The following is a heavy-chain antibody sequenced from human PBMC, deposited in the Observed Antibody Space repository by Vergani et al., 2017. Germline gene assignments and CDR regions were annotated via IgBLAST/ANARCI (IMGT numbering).Heavy chain of an antibody. J-gene: IGHJ4*02. CDR1: GFTLSNYD. V-gene: IGHV3-30*02. CDR2: IQFDGSNQ. D-gene: IGHD3-16*01. Sequence: QVQLVESGGGVVQRGGSLRLSCAPSGFTLSNYDMQWIRTGPGKGLEFVAFIQFDGSNQYYADSVKGRFTLSRDFSKNTLYLQMNSLRTDDTATYYCAKHFRGWGIDYWGQGTQVIVSS. CDR3: AKHFRGWGIDY.